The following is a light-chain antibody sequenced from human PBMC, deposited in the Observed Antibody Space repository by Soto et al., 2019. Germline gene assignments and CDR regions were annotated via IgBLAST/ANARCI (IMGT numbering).Light chain of an antibody. CDR2: EVS. CDR3: ISYTDRQSYI. J-gene: IGLJ1*01. Sequence: QSALTQPASVSGSPGQSITISCTGTSSDVGGYNFVSWYQQHPGKAPKLMIYEVSNRPSGVSNRFSGSKSGNTASLTISGLQAEDEADYYCISYTDRQSYIFGTGTKVTVL. CDR1: SSDVGGYNF. V-gene: IGLV2-14*01.